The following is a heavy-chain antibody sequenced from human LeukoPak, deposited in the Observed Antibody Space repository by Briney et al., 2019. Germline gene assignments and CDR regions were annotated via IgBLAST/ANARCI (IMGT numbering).Heavy chain of an antibody. J-gene: IGHJ4*02. CDR1: GYSFTSFW. V-gene: IGHV5-51*01. CDR2: IYPGDSDT. D-gene: IGHD6-6*01. CDR3: ARQYSSSSMSDY. Sequence: GESLKISCKGSGYSFTSFWIGWVRQMPGKGLEWMGIIYPGDSDTRYSPPFQGPVTISDDKSISTAYLQWSSLKASDTAIYYCARQYSSSSMSDYWGQGTLVTVSS.